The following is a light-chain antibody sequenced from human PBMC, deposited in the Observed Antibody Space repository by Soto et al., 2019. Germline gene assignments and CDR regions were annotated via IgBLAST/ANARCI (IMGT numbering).Light chain of an antibody. CDR3: QQYNNRPPFT. CDR1: QSVSSN. Sequence: EIVMTQSPATLSVSPGERATLSCRASQSVSSNLAWYQQKPGQAPRLLIYGASTRATGIPSRFSGSGSGTEFTLTISSLQSEDFAGYDCQQYNNRPPFTFGPGTKVDIK. CDR2: GAS. J-gene: IGKJ3*01. V-gene: IGKV3-15*01.